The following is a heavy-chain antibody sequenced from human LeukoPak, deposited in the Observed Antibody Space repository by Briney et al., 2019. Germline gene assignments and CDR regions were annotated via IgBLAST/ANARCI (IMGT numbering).Heavy chain of an antibody. CDR3: AKDQRIVVVPAAMPYYYYGMDV. CDR2: IWYDGSNK. J-gene: IGHJ6*04. V-gene: IGHV3-30*02. Sequence: PAGSLRLSCAASGFTFSSYGMHWVRQAPGKGLEWVAVIWYDGSNKYYADSVKGRFTISRDNSKNTLYLQMNSLRAEDTAVYYCAKDQRIVVVPAAMPYYYYGMDVWGKGTTVTVSS. D-gene: IGHD2-2*01. CDR1: GFTFSSYG.